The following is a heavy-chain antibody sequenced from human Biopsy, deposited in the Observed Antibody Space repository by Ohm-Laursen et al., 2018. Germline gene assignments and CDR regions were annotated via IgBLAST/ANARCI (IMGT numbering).Heavy chain of an antibody. J-gene: IGHJ6*02. V-gene: IGHV3-30*19. CDR3: AKDLFFYYYYGIDV. CDR2: ISYDQITK. CDR1: GFTFRTYG. D-gene: IGHD3-3*01. Sequence: SLRLSCAAPGFTFRTYGMHWVRLAPGKGLEWVAVISYDQITKHYADSVRGRFTISRDNSKNTLYLQVNSLRAEDTAVYYCAKDLFFYYYYGIDVWGQGTTVTVSS.